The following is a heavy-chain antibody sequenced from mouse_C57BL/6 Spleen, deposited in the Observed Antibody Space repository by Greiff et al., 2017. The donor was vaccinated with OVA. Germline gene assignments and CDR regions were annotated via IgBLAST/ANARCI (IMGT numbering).Heavy chain of an antibody. CDR1: GYSITSGYD. V-gene: IGHV3-1*01. Sequence: DVQLQESGPGMVKPSQSLSLTCTVTGYSITSGYDWHWIRHFPGNKLEWMGYISYSGSTNSNPSLKSRISITHDTSKNHFFLKLNSVTTEDTATYYCARGYYYGSSSFYAMDYWGQGTSVTVSS. J-gene: IGHJ4*01. D-gene: IGHD1-1*01. CDR3: ARGYYYGSSSFYAMDY. CDR2: ISYSGST.